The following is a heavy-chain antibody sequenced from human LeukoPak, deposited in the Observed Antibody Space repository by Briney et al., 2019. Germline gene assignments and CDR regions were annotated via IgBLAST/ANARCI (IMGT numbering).Heavy chain of an antibody. D-gene: IGHD1-26*01. V-gene: IGHV4-59*01. CDR2: IYYSGST. Sequence: SETLSLTCTVSGGSISSYYLSWIRQPPGKGLEWIGYIYYSGSTNYNPSLKSRVTISVDTTKNQFSLKLSSVTAADTAVYYCARWYSGSYYDYWGQGTLVTVSS. CDR3: ARWYSGSYYDY. J-gene: IGHJ4*02. CDR1: GGSISSYY.